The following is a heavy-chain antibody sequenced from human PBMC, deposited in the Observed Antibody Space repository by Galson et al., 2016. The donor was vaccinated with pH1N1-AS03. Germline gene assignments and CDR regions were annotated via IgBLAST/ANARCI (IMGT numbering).Heavy chain of an antibody. CDR2: IDPNSGVT. CDR3: ARDPRGPCTSTTCATAYYFGMEV. J-gene: IGHJ6*02. V-gene: IGHV1-2*04. CDR1: GYTFTGYY. D-gene: IGHD2/OR15-2a*01. Sequence: SVKVSCKASGYTFTGYYIQWVRQAPGQGLEWMGWIDPNSGVTNYAQKFQAWVTMTRDTSSTTAYMEVSGLKSDDTAVYYCARDPRGPCTSTTCATAYYFGMEVWGQGTTVIVSS.